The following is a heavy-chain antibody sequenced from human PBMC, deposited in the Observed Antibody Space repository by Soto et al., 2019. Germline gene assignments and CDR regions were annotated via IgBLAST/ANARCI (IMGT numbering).Heavy chain of an antibody. CDR3: VKELLRLGELSLYRYLDY. D-gene: IGHD3-16*02. CDR2: ISSNGGST. V-gene: IGHV3-64D*08. J-gene: IGHJ4*02. CDR1: GFTFSSYA. Sequence: HPGGSLRLSCSASGFTFSSYAMHWVRQAPGKGLEYVSAISSNGGSTYHADSVKGRFTISRDNSKNTLYLQMSSLRAEDTAVYYCVKELLRLGELSLYRYLDYWGQGTLVTVSS.